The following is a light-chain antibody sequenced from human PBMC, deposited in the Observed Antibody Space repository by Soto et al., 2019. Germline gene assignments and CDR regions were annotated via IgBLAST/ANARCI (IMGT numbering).Light chain of an antibody. V-gene: IGLV2-23*02. CDR1: SSDVGSYNL. Sequence: QSVLTQPASVSGSPGQSITISCPGTSSDVGSYNLVSWYQQHPGKAPKLMIYEVSKRPSGVSNRFSGSKSGNTASRTISGRQAEDEADYYCCSYAGSSTPLVFGTGTKVTVL. CDR3: CSYAGSSTPLV. CDR2: EVS. J-gene: IGLJ1*01.